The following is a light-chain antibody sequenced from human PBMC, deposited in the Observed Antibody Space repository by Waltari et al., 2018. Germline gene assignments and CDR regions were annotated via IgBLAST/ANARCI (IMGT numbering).Light chain of an antibody. CDR1: SNNVGNQG. J-gene: IGLJ3*02. CDR2: RNT. Sequence: QAGLTQPPSVSKDLRQTVTLPCTGNSNNVGNQGAAWLQQHQGRPPKLLSYRNTNRPSGISERFSASTSGNTASLTITGLQSEDEADYYCSAWDSSLSAWVFGGGTKLTVL. V-gene: IGLV10-54*04. CDR3: SAWDSSLSAWV.